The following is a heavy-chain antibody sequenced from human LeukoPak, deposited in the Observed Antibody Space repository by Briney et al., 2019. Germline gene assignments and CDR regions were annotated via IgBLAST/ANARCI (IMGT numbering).Heavy chain of an antibody. J-gene: IGHJ4*02. CDR1: GFTFSSYG. Sequence: GGSLRLSCAASGFTFSSYGMHWVRQAPGKGLEWVAVISYDGSNKYHADSVKGRFTISRDNSKNTLYLQMNSLKTEDTAVYYCTRQMDGELEDFDYWGQGTLVTVSS. D-gene: IGHD1-1*01. CDR2: ISYDGSNK. CDR3: TRQMDGELEDFDY. V-gene: IGHV3-30*03.